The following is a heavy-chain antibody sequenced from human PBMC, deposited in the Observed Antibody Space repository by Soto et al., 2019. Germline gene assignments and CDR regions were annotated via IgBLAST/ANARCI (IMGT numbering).Heavy chain of an antibody. CDR1: GGSIRNFY. CDR2: ISYSGNT. CDR3: ARAPMVLSRTYFDS. J-gene: IGHJ4*02. Sequence: SETLSLTCTVSGGSIRNFYCSWIRQPPGKGLEWIGYISYSGNTNYNPSLKSRVSISVDTSKNQLSLNLTSVTAADTAVYYCARAPMVLSRTYFDSWGQGTPVTVSS. D-gene: IGHD2-8*01. V-gene: IGHV4-59*01.